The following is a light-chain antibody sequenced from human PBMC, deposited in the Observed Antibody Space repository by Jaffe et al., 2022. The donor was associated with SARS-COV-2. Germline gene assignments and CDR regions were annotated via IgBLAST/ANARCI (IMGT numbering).Light chain of an antibody. CDR2: LNT. V-gene: IGLV1-40*01. CDR3: QSFDTSLSGLYV. Sequence: QSVLTQPPSVSGAPGQRVTISCTGSSSNIGAGHDVHWYQQLPGTAPKRLIFLNTNRPSGVPDRFSGSKSGTSASLAITGLRTEDEGDYYCQSFDTSLSGLYVFGTGTMVTVL. J-gene: IGLJ1*01. CDR1: SSNIGAGHD.